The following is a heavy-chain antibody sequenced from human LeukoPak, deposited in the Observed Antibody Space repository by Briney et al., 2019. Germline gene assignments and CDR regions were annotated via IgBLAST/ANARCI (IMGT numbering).Heavy chain of an antibody. V-gene: IGHV3-21*01. J-gene: IGHJ4*02. CDR2: ISSRSSHI. D-gene: IGHD3-16*01. CDR1: GFTFSSYS. Sequence: PGGSLRLSCAASGFTFSSYSMNWVRQAPGKGLEWVSSISSRSSHIYYADSVKGRFTISRDNAKNSLYLQMNSLRAEDTAVYYCAKLSDVWDYWGQGTLVTVSS. CDR3: AKLSDVWDY.